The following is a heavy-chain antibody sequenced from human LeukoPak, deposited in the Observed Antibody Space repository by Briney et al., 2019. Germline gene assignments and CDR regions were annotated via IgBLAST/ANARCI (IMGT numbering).Heavy chain of an antibody. V-gene: IGHV3-7*01. CDR3: VRDRGYSTFDY. J-gene: IGHJ4*02. CDR1: GFPFSNYW. CDR2: MKEDGGEI. D-gene: IGHD2-15*01. Sequence: GGSLRLSCAGSGFPFSNYWMAWVRQAPGKGLEWVANMKEDGGEINYVDSVKGRFTISRDNAKNSLDLQRNSLRVDDTAVYYCVRDRGYSTFDYWGQGTLVIVSS.